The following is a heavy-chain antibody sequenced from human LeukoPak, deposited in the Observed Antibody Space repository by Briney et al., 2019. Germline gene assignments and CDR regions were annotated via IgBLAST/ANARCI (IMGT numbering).Heavy chain of an antibody. CDR2: ISSSGSTI. D-gene: IGHD6-13*01. J-gene: IGHJ5*02. V-gene: IGHV3-11*01. Sequence: PGGSLRLSCAASGFTFSDYYMSWIRQAPGKGLEWVSYISSSGSTIYYADSVKGRFTISRDNAKNSLYLQMNSLRAEDTAVYYCARPAAAPYLSSFDPWGQGTLVTVSS. CDR3: ARPAAAPYLSSFDP. CDR1: GFTFSDYY.